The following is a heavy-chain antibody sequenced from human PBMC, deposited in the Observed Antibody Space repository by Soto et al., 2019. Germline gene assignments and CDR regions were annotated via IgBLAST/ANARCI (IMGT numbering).Heavy chain of an antibody. Sequence: SETLSLTCAVSGYSISSGYYWGWIRQPPGKGLEWIGSIYHSGSTYYNPSLKSRVTISVDTSKNQFSLKLSSVTAADTAVYYCARSRYYYGSGIPPDDWGQGTLVTVS. CDR3: ARSRYYYGSGIPPDD. V-gene: IGHV4-38-2*01. CDR1: GYSISSGYY. CDR2: IYHSGST. D-gene: IGHD3-10*01. J-gene: IGHJ4*02.